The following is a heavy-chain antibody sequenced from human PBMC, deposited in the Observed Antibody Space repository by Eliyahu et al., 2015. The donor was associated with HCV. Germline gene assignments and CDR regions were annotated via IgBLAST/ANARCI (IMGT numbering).Heavy chain of an antibody. Sequence: EVQLLESGGGLVQPGGSLRLSCAASGFXFSXYAMSWVRQAPGKGLEWVSAISGSGGSTYYADSVKGRFTISRDNSKNTLYLQMNSLRAEDTAVYYCAKDPIVVYHATQFDYWGQGTLVTVSS. CDR2: ISGSGGST. J-gene: IGHJ4*02. V-gene: IGHV3-23*01. D-gene: IGHD3-22*01. CDR3: AKDPIVVYHATQFDY. CDR1: GFXFSXYA.